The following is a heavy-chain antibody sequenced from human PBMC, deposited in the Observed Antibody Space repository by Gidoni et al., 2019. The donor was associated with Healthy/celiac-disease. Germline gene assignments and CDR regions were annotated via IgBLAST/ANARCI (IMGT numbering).Heavy chain of an antibody. CDR2: IYHSGST. CDR3: ARDVSGFSIAARNYFDY. CDR1: SISSSNW. Sequence: SISSSNWWSWVRQPPGKGLEWIGEIYHSGSTNYNPSLKSRVTISVDKSKNQFSLKLSSVTAADTAVYYCARDVSGFSIAARNYFDYWGQGTLVTVSS. D-gene: IGHD6-6*01. V-gene: IGHV4-4*02. J-gene: IGHJ4*02.